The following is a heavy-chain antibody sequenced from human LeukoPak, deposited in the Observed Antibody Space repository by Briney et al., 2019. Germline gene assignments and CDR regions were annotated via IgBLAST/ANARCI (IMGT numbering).Heavy chain of an antibody. CDR2: INPNSGGT. CDR3: ARERAAGFFYFDY. Sequence: GASVKVSCKASGYTFTGYYMHWVRQAPGQGLEWMGWINPNSGGTNYAQKFQGRVTMTRDTSISTAYMELSRLRSDDTAVYYCARERAAGFFYFDYWGQGTLVTVSS. J-gene: IGHJ4*02. V-gene: IGHV1-2*02. D-gene: IGHD6-13*01. CDR1: GYTFTGYY.